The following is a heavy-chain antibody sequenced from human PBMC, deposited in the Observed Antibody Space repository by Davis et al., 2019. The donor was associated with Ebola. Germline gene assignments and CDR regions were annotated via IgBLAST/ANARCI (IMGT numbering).Heavy chain of an antibody. CDR2: IDWDDDK. Sequence: SGPTLVKPTQTLTLTCTFSGFSLSTSGMCVSWIRQPPGKALEWLALIDWDDDKYYSTSLKTRLTISKDTSKNQVVLTMTNMDPVDTATYYCARSRGLRWYRVDFDLWGRGTLVTVSS. CDR3: ARSRGLRWYRVDFDL. J-gene: IGHJ2*01. D-gene: IGHD4-23*01. V-gene: IGHV2-70*01. CDR1: GFSLSTSGMC.